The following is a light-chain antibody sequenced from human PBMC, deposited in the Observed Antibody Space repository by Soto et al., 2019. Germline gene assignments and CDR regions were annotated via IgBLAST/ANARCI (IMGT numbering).Light chain of an antibody. J-gene: IGKJ4*01. Sequence: DFQMTQSPSSLSASVGDRVTITCRASQGVSNYLGWYQQKPGKPPKLLIYAASTLQSGVPSRFSGSGSGTDFTLTINRLQPEDVATYYCQKYKSAPFTFGGGTKVEMK. CDR2: AAS. CDR3: QKYKSAPFT. V-gene: IGKV1-27*01. CDR1: QGVSNY.